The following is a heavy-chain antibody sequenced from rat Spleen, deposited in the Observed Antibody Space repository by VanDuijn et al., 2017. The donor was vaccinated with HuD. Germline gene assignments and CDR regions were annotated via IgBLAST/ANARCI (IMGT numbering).Heavy chain of an antibody. V-gene: IGHV5-7*01. CDR1: GFTFSDYA. D-gene: IGHD4-3*01. CDR3: ARPRGIRGPYWYFDF. Sequence: EVQLVESGGGLVQPGRSLKLSCAASGFTFSDYAMNWIRQAPTKGLEWVATIFYDGSRTYYRDSVKGRFTISRDNAKTTLYLQMDSLRSEDTATYYCARPRGIRGPYWYFDFWGPGTMVTVSS. J-gene: IGHJ1*01. CDR2: IFYDGSRT.